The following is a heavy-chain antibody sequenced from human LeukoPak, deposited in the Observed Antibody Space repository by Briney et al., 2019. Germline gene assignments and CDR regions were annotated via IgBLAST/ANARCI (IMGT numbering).Heavy chain of an antibody. J-gene: IGHJ6*02. CDR2: ISYDGSNK. CDR1: GFTFSSYG. V-gene: IGHV3-30*03. D-gene: IGHD6-19*01. Sequence: PGGSLRLSCAASGFTFSSYGMHWVRQAPGKGLEWVAVISYDGSNKYYADSVKGRFTISRDNSKNTLYLQMNSLRAEDTAVFYCARDLIAVAGCGMDVWGQGTTVTVSS. CDR3: ARDLIAVAGCGMDV.